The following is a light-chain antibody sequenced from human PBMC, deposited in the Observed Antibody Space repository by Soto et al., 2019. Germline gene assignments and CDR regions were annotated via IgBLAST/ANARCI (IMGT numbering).Light chain of an antibody. Sequence: QSVLTQPPSASGTPGQRVTISCSGSSSNIGSNYVYWYQQLPGTAPKLLIYRNNQRPSEVPDRFSGSKSGTSASLAISALRSEDETDYYCAAWDDSLSGVVFGGGTKLTVL. CDR2: RNN. J-gene: IGLJ2*01. V-gene: IGLV1-47*01. CDR3: AAWDDSLSGVV. CDR1: SSNIGSNY.